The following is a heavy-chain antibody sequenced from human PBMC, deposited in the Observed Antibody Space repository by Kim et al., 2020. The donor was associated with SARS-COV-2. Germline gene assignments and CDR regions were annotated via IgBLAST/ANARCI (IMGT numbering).Heavy chain of an antibody. J-gene: IGHJ5*02. D-gene: IGHD1-26*01. CDR3: ARNLVGDTDPGP. Sequence: GGSLRLSCAASGFTFSSHVMHWVRQAPGKGLEWVALISYEGSTQKYTDSVTGRFTVSRDNSKHTLLLQMNSLRPEDTAVYYCARNLVGDTDPGPWGQGTLVTVSS. V-gene: IGHV3-30*03. CDR2: ISYEGSTQ. CDR1: GFTFSSHV.